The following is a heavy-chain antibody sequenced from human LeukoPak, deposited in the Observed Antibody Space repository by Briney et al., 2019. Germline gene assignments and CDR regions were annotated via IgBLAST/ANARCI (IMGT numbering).Heavy chain of an antibody. V-gene: IGHV3-30*02. CDR2: IRYDGSNK. CDR3: ARGGVYSGYDYTRHYYYYMDV. J-gene: IGHJ6*03. Sequence: GGSLRLSCAASGFTFSSYGMHWVRQAPGKGLEWVAFIRYDGSNKYYADSVKGRFTISRDNSKNTLYLQMNSLRAEDTAVYYCARGGVYSGYDYTRHYYYYMDVWGKGTTVTVSS. D-gene: IGHD5-12*01. CDR1: GFTFSSYG.